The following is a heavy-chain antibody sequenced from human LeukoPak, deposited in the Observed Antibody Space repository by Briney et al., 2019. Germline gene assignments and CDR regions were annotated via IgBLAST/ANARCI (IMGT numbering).Heavy chain of an antibody. D-gene: IGHD3-10*01. Sequence: GGSLRLSCAASGFTFSSYSMNWVRQAPGKGLEWLSYISSASNTIYYADSVKGRFTISRDNAKNSVYLQMNSLRAEDTAMYYCARDGWFGDYNWFDPWGQGTLVTVSS. V-gene: IGHV3-48*01. CDR3: ARDGWFGDYNWFDP. CDR2: ISSASNTI. CDR1: GFTFSSYS. J-gene: IGHJ5*02.